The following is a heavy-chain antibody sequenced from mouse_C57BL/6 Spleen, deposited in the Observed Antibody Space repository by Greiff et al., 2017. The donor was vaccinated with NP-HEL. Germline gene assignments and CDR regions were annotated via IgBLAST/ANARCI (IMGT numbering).Heavy chain of an antibody. Sequence: QVQLQQPGAELVKPGASVKLSCKASGYTFTSYWMHWVKQRPGQGLEWIGMIHPNSGSTNYNEKFKSKATLTVDKSSSTAYMQLSSLTSEDSAVYYCAREMLTPAWFAYWGQGTLVTVSA. CDR3: AREMLTPAWFAY. V-gene: IGHV1-64*01. CDR1: GYTFTSYW. CDR2: IHPNSGST. J-gene: IGHJ3*01. D-gene: IGHD2-1*01.